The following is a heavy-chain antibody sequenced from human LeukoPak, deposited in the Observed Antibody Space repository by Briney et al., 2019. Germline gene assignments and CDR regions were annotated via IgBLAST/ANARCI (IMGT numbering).Heavy chain of an antibody. CDR3: ARDSRENYYGWDPQGY. V-gene: IGHV3-7*01. CDR1: GFTFSSHW. J-gene: IGHJ4*02. D-gene: IGHD1-26*01. Sequence: PGGSLRLSRAASGFTFSSHWMNWVRQAPGKGLEWVANIKQDGSEKYYVDSVKGRFTISRNNAKNSLYLQMNSLRAEDTAVYYCARDSRENYYGWDPQGYWGQGTLVTVSS. CDR2: IKQDGSEK.